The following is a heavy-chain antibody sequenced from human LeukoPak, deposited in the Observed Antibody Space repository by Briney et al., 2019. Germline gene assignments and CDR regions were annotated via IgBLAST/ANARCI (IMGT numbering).Heavy chain of an antibody. CDR3: ARVLQNYYHLDV. Sequence: PSETLSLTCTVSGGSISSYFWSWIRQPPGKGLEWIGYIYYSGSTNYNPSLKSRVTMSVDTSKNQFSLKLSSVTAADTAVYYCARVLQNYYHLDVWGTGTTVTVSS. CDR2: IYYSGST. J-gene: IGHJ6*03. CDR1: GGSISSYF. V-gene: IGHV4-59*01. D-gene: IGHD2/OR15-2a*01.